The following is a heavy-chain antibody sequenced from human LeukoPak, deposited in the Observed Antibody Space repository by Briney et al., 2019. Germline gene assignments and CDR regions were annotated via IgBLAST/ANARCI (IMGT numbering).Heavy chain of an antibody. D-gene: IGHD3-10*01. CDR1: GFTFSSYG. V-gene: IGHV3-33*01. CDR2: IWYDGSNK. CDR3: ARDPRFGHSTLIGRDAFDI. Sequence: GGSLRLSCAASGFTFSSYGMHWVRQAPGKGLEWVAVIWYDGSNKYYADSVKGRFTISRDNSKNTLYLQMISLRAEDTAVYYCARDPRFGHSTLIGRDAFDIWGQGTMVTVSS. J-gene: IGHJ3*02.